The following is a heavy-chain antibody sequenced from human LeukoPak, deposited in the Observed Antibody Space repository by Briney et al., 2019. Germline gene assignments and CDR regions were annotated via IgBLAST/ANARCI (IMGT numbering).Heavy chain of an antibody. CDR2: ISGSGTTI. Sequence: TPGGSLRLSCVASGFTFSDYYMSWIRQAPGKGLEWLSYISGSGTTIDYADSVKGRFTISRDNAKNSLYLQMNSLRAEDTAVYFCARDGRGWPLGYWGQGALVTVSS. CDR3: ARDGRGWPLGY. J-gene: IGHJ4*02. CDR1: GFTFSDYY. D-gene: IGHD1-26*01. V-gene: IGHV3-11*01.